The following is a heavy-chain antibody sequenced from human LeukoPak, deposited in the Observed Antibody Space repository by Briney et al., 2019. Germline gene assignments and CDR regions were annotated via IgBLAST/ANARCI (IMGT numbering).Heavy chain of an antibody. D-gene: IGHD3-16*02. Sequence: GGSLRLSCAASGFTFSSYAMSWVRQAPGKGLEWVSAISGSGGSTYYADSVKGRFTISRDNSKNTLYLQMNSLRAEDTAVYYCAKGRRMITFGGVIVRDYYYMDVWGKGTTVTVSS. V-gene: IGHV3-23*01. CDR3: AKGRRMITFGGVIVRDYYYMDV. CDR2: ISGSGGST. J-gene: IGHJ6*03. CDR1: GFTFSSYA.